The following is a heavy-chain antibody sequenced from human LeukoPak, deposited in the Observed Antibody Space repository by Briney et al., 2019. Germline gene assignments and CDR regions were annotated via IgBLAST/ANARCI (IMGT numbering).Heavy chain of an antibody. V-gene: IGHV3-30*02. J-gene: IGHJ4*02. D-gene: IGHD3-22*01. CDR3: AKDQSIAVIGGQEYYFDY. CDR2: IRYDGSNK. CDR1: GFTFRSYG. Sequence: PGGSLRLSCAASGFTFRSYGMHWVRQAPGTGLEWVAFIRYDGSNKYYADYVKGRFTISRDNSKNTLYLQMNSLRAEDTAVYYCAKDQSIAVIGGQEYYFDYWGQGTLVTVSS.